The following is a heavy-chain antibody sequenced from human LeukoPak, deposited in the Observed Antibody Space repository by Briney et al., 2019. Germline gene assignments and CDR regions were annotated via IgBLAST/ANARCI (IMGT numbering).Heavy chain of an antibody. V-gene: IGHV4-39*01. CDR1: GGSISSSSYY. CDR3: ARPSLGYCSGGSCYSGGGYYFDY. Sequence: SETLSLTCTVSGGSISSSSYYWGWIRQPPGKGLEWIGSIYYSGSTYYNPSLRGRVNISVDTSKNQFSLKLSSVTAADTAVYYCARPSLGYCSGGSCYSGGGYYFDYWGQGTLVTVSS. J-gene: IGHJ4*02. CDR2: IYYSGST. D-gene: IGHD2-15*01.